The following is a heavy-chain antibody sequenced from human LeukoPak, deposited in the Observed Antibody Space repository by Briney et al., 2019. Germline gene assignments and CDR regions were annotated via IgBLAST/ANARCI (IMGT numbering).Heavy chain of an antibody. CDR3: ARAARMMIRPLDLFDY. J-gene: IGHJ4*02. CDR2: ISAYNGNT. Sequence: ASVKVSCKASGYTFTSYGISWVRQAPGQGLEWMGWISAYNGNTNYAQKLQGRVTMTTDTSTSTAYMELRSLRSDDTAVYYCARAARMMIRPLDLFDYWGQGTLVTVSS. D-gene: IGHD3-16*01. V-gene: IGHV1-18*01. CDR1: GYTFTSYG.